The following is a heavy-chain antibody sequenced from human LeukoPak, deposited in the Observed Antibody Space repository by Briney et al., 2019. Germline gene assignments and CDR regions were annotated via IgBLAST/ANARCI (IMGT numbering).Heavy chain of an antibody. D-gene: IGHD3-16*01. CDR2: ISYDAKSN. CDR1: GFTFSSYG. J-gene: IGHJ5*02. CDR3: AKDGGYVDP. V-gene: IGHV3-30*18. Sequence: GGSLRLSCVTSGFTFSSYGMHWVRQVPGKGLEWVAVISYDAKSNYHVDSVKGRFTISRDNSKNTLYLQMNSLRAEDTAVYYCAKDGGYVDPWGQGTLVTVSS.